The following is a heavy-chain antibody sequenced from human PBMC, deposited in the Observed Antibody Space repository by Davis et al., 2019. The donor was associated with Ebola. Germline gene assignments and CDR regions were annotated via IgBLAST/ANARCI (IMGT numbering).Heavy chain of an antibody. CDR3: ARNLAGMDV. V-gene: IGHV3-23*01. J-gene: IGHJ6*04. CDR2: FSGSGDST. CDR1: GFTFRAYG. D-gene: IGHD1-14*01. Sequence: GGSLRLSCAASGFTFRAYGMAWVRQAPGKGLEWVSGFSGSGDSTYHADSVEGRFTISRDNSKNTLYLHMNSLRPEDTAVYYCARNLAGMDVWGKGTTVTVSS.